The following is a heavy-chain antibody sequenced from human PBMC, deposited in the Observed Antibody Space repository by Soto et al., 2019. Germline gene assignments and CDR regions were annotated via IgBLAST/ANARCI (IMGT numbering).Heavy chain of an antibody. CDR2: ISSRSDI. D-gene: IGHD2-2*02. Sequence: PGGSLRLSCVGSGFTFSTYSINWVRQAQGKGLEWVSSISSRSDIYYADSVKGRFTISRDNAKNSVSLHMNSLRAEDTAVYYCAREYTAWPLAYGLDVWGQGTTVTVSS. CDR1: GFTFSTYS. V-gene: IGHV3-21*01. CDR3: AREYTAWPLAYGLDV. J-gene: IGHJ6*02.